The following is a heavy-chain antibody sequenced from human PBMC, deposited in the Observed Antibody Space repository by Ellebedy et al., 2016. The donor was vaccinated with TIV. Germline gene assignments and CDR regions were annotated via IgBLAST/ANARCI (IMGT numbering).Heavy chain of an antibody. D-gene: IGHD2-15*01. Sequence: MPSETLSLTCTVSGGSISGHYWNWIRQPPGKGLEWIRYIYYSGNTDYNPSLKSRVTMSVDTSKNQFSLKLRSVTAADTAVYYCARGFLLQMGGMDVWGQGTTVTVSS. CDR1: GGSISGHY. J-gene: IGHJ6*02. CDR3: ARGFLLQMGGMDV. V-gene: IGHV4-59*11. CDR2: IYYSGNT.